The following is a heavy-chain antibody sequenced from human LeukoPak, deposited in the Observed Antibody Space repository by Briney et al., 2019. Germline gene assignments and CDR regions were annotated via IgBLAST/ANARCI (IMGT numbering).Heavy chain of an antibody. J-gene: IGHJ3*02. D-gene: IGHD6-13*01. V-gene: IGHV3-21*01. CDR1: GFTFSSYS. CDR2: ISSSSSYV. CDR3: ARIAAAGTDAFDI. Sequence: GGSLRLPCAASGFTFSSYSMNWVRQAPGKGLEWVSSISSSSSYVYYADSVKGRFTISRDNAKNSLYLQMNSLRAEDTAVYYCARIAAAGTDAFDIWGQGTMVTVSS.